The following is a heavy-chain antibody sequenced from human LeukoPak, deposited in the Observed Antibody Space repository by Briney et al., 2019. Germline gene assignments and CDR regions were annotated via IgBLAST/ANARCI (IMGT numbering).Heavy chain of an antibody. J-gene: IGHJ5*02. V-gene: IGHV3-11*01. CDR3: AKSPPLFGGWFDP. Sequence: PGGSLRLSCAASGFTFSDHYMSWIRQAPGKGLEWVSYISSSGSTIYYADSVKGRFTISRDNSKNTLYLQMNSLRAEDTAVYYCAKSPPLFGGWFDPWGQGTLVTVSS. CDR2: ISSSGSTI. D-gene: IGHD3-10*01. CDR1: GFTFSDHY.